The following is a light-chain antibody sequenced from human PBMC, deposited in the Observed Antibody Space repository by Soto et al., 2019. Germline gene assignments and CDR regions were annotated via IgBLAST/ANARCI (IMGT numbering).Light chain of an antibody. CDR1: SGSIASNY. CDR3: QSYDSTNHDVV. CDR2: EDN. J-gene: IGLJ2*01. V-gene: IGLV6-57*02. Sequence: NFMLTQPHSVSESPGKTVIISCTGSSGSIASNYVQWYQQRPGSAPTTVIYEDNQRPSGVPDRFSGSIDSSSNSASLTISGLKTEDEADYYCQSYDSTNHDVVFGGGTKVTVL.